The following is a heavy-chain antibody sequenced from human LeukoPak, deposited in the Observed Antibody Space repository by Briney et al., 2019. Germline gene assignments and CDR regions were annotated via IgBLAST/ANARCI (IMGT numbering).Heavy chain of an antibody. Sequence: GGSLRLSCSASGFTFSSYEMNWVRQAPGKGLEWISYIIGSGDTIYYADSVKGRFTISRDNAKNSLFLQMNSLTADDTAVYYCARERTTIVSGTTIGAYWGQGTLVTVSS. D-gene: IGHD2/OR15-2a*01. CDR3: ARERTTIVSGTTIGAY. CDR1: GFTFSSYE. J-gene: IGHJ4*02. CDR2: IIGSGDTI. V-gene: IGHV3-48*03.